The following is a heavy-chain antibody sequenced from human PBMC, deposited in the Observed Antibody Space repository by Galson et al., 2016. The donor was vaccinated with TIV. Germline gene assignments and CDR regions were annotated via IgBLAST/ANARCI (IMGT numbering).Heavy chain of an antibody. V-gene: IGHV4-39*07. CDR2: IDYSGRT. D-gene: IGHD3-22*01. CDR3: ARGRLSYDSSESFDY. CDR1: GDSISSLTYY. Sequence: ETLSLTCTVSGDSISSLTYYWGWIRQPPGKGLEWIGSIDYSGRTYYNPSLQSRVSISVDTSKNQFSLKLTSVAAADTGVYYCARGRLSYDSSESFDYWGQGTLVTVSS. J-gene: IGHJ4*02.